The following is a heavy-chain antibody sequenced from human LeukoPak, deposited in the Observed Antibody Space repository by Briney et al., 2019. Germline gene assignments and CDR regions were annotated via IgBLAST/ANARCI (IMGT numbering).Heavy chain of an antibody. Sequence: GGSLRLSCAASGFTFSSYGMHWVRQAPGKGLEWVAVIWYDGSKKYYGDSVKGRFTISRDNSKNTLYLQMNSLRAEDTAVYYCGRKTGVTGEAFDCWGQGTLVTVSS. D-gene: IGHD7-27*01. CDR2: IWYDGSKK. CDR1: GFTFSSYG. V-gene: IGHV3-33*01. CDR3: GRKTGVTGEAFDC. J-gene: IGHJ4*02.